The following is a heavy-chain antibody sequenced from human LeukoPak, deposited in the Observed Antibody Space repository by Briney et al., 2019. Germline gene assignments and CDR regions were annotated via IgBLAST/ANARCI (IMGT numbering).Heavy chain of an antibody. CDR2: INSHGTVM. J-gene: IGHJ4*02. CDR1: GFTFRTYS. Sequence: PGGSLRLSCAASGFTFRTYSMNWVRQAPGKGLEWVSYINSHGTVMYYADSVKGRFTISRDNAKDSVYLQMNSLRAEDTAVYYCARDYYDRNNYEVLFGDWGQGTLVTVSS. CDR3: ARDYYDRNNYEVLFGD. D-gene: IGHD3-22*01. V-gene: IGHV3-48*01.